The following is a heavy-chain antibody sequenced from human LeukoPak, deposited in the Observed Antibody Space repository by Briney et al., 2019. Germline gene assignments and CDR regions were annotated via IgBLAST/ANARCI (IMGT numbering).Heavy chain of an antibody. CDR1: GYSFTSYW. Sequence: GESLKISCKGSGYSFTSYWIGWVRQMPGKGLEWMGIIYPGDSDTRYSPSFQGQVTISADKSISTAYLQWSSLKASDTAMYYCARLSRYSGYDFPTRYYYYYYYMDVWGKGTTVTVSS. J-gene: IGHJ6*03. D-gene: IGHD5-12*01. CDR3: ARLSRYSGYDFPTRYYYYYYYMDV. CDR2: IYPGDSDT. V-gene: IGHV5-51*01.